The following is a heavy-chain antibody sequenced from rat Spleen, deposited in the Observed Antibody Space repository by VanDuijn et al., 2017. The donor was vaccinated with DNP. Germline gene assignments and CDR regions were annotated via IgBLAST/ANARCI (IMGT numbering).Heavy chain of an antibody. CDR3: ARWNSGHFDY. CDR1: GFTFSDYN. Sequence: EVQLVESGGGLVQPGRSLKLSCAASGFTFSDYNMAWVRQAPKKGLEWVATISTSGSRTYYPDSVKGRFTISRDNAKNTLYLQMNSLRSEDMATYYCARWNSGHFDYWGQGVMVPVSS. J-gene: IGHJ2*01. V-gene: IGHV5S10*01. CDR2: ISTSGSRT. D-gene: IGHD4-3*01.